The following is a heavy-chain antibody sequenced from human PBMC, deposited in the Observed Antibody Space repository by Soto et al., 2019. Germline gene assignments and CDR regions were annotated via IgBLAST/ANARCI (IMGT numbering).Heavy chain of an antibody. J-gene: IGHJ4*02. V-gene: IGHV4-38-2*01. CDR1: GYSISSGYY. CDR3: ARRTYYDFWSGYPFDY. Sequence: SETLSLTCAVSGYSISSGYYWGWIRQPPGKGLEWIASIHHSGSTYYTPSLKSRVTISVDTSRNQFSLKLSSVTAADTAVYYCARRTYYDFWSGYPFDYWGQGT. CDR2: IHHSGST. D-gene: IGHD3-3*01.